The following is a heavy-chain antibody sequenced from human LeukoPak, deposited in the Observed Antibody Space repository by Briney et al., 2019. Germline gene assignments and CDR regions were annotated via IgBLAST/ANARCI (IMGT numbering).Heavy chain of an antibody. CDR3: AGREMDFDY. CDR2: ISAYNGNT. J-gene: IGHJ4*02. Sequence: ASVKVSCKASVYTFTSYGISWVRQAPGQGLEWMGWISAYNGNTNYAQKLQGRVTMTTDTSTRTAYMELRSLRSDDTAGYYCAGREMDFDYWGQGTLVTVSS. CDR1: VYTFTSYG. D-gene: IGHD5-24*01. V-gene: IGHV1-18*01.